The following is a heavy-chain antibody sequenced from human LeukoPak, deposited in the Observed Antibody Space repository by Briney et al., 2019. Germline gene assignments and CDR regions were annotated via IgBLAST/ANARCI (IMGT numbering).Heavy chain of an antibody. CDR2: ISSSGGST. V-gene: IGHV3-23*01. CDR3: AKAGDYDYIWGSYRIFDY. CDR1: GFTFSSYA. Sequence: GGSLRLSCAASGFTFSSYAMSWVRQAPGKGLEWVSAISSSGGSTYYADSVKGRFTISRDNSKNTLYLQMNSLRAADTAVYYCAKAGDYDYIWGSYRIFDYWGQGTLVTVSS. D-gene: IGHD3-16*02. J-gene: IGHJ4*02.